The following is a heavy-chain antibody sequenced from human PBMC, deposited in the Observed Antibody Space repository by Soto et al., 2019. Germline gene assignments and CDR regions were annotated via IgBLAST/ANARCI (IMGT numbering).Heavy chain of an antibody. J-gene: IGHJ4*02. CDR3: ARDFITGAAGYYFDY. Sequence: GASVKVSCKASGYTFTSYYMHWVRQAPGQGLEWMGIINPSGGSTSYAQKFQGRVTMTRDTSTSTVYMELSSLRSEDTAVYYCARDFITGAAGYYFDYWGQGTLVTVSS. CDR2: INPSGGST. CDR1: GYTFTSYY. D-gene: IGHD6-13*01. V-gene: IGHV1-46*03.